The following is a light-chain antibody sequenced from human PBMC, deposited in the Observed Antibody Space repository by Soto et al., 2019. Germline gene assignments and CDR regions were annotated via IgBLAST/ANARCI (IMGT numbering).Light chain of an antibody. CDR2: EVA. V-gene: IGLV2-14*01. CDR1: NSDIGVYNY. CDR3: SSYTSSSPLYV. J-gene: IGLJ1*01. Sequence: QSALTQPASVSGSPGQSITISCTGTNSDIGVYNYVSWYQQHPGEAPKLIIYEVAKRPSGVSSRFSGSKSGNTASLTISGLQAEDEADYHCSSYTSSSPLYVFGTGTKLTVL.